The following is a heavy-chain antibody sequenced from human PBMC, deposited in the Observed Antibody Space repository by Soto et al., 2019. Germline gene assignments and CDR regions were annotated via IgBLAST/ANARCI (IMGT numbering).Heavy chain of an antibody. V-gene: IGHV1-24*01. D-gene: IGHD4-17*01. J-gene: IGHJ5*02. Sequence: VPSVKVSCKVSGYTLNEVAMHGVRQAPGKGLEWLGGFDPDEAETIYAQHFQGRVTMTEDTSTDTVYMELSSLRSEDTALYFCTTYHGDYNFDHWGQGTLVTVS. CDR1: GYTLNEVA. CDR2: FDPDEAET. CDR3: TTYHGDYNFDH.